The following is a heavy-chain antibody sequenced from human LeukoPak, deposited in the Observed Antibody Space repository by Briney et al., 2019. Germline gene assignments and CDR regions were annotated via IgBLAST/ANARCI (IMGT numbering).Heavy chain of an antibody. J-gene: IGHJ6*03. V-gene: IGHV1-8*01. CDR3: ARVRIAGHYMDV. CDR2: VNPNTGNT. D-gene: IGHD1-26*01. Sequence: ASVKVSCKASGYTFTSYDINWVRQATGQGLEWMGWVNPNTGNTGYAQKFQGRVTMTRNTSISTAYMELSSLRSEDTAVYYCARVRIAGHYMDVWGKGTTVTVSS. CDR1: GYTFTSYD.